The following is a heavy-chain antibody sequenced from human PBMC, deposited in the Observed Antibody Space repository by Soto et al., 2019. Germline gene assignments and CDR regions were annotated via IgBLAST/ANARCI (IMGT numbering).Heavy chain of an antibody. CDR2: TYYRSKWYN. V-gene: IGHV6-1*01. CDR3: ARVGTVTNEASGDWFDP. CDR1: GDSVSSNSAA. J-gene: IGHJ5*02. Sequence: PSQTLSLTCAISGDSVSSNSAAWNWIRQSPSRGLEWLGRTYYRSKWYNDYAVSVKSRITINPDTSKNQSSLQLNSVTPEDTAVYYCARVGTVTNEASGDWFDPWGQGTLVTVSS. D-gene: IGHD4-17*01.